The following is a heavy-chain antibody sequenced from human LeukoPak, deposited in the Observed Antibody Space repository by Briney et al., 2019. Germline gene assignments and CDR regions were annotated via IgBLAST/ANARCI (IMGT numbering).Heavy chain of an antibody. J-gene: IGHJ3*01. CDR1: GFTFRNYA. Sequence: PGGSLRLSCGASGFTFRNYAMTWVRQAPGKGLEWVSAITGSGSTFYADSVRGRFTISSDNSKKTVFLQMNSLRAEDTAVYYCAKGGDSNGYYYVLSAFDVWGQGALVLVSS. V-gene: IGHV3-23*01. CDR3: AKGGDSNGYYYVLSAFDV. D-gene: IGHD3-22*01. CDR2: ITGSGST.